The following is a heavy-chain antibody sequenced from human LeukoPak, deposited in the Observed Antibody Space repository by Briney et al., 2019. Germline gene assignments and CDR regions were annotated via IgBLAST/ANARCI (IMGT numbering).Heavy chain of an antibody. Sequence: GKSLRLSCAASGFTFNNYGMHWVRQAPGKGLVWVSRINSDGSSTTYADSVKGRFTISRDIAKNTLYLQMKSLRAEDTAVYYCARVRSGSSAGNYGMDVWGQGTTVTVSS. CDR1: GFTFNNYG. J-gene: IGHJ6*02. D-gene: IGHD1-26*01. V-gene: IGHV3-74*01. CDR3: ARVRSGSSAGNYGMDV. CDR2: INSDGSST.